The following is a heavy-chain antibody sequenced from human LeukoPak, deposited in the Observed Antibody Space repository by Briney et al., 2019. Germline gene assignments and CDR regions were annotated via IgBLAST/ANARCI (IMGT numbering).Heavy chain of an antibody. J-gene: IGHJ3*02. Sequence: GGSLRLSCAASGFTFSDYYMSWVRQAPGKGLEWVSAISGSGGSTYYADSVKGRFTISRDNSKNTLYLQMNSLRAEDTAVYYCAKDQGDYYDSSGYYLDAFDIWGQGTMVTVSS. V-gene: IGHV3-23*01. CDR2: ISGSGGST. D-gene: IGHD3-22*01. CDR3: AKDQGDYYDSSGYYLDAFDI. CDR1: GFTFSDYY.